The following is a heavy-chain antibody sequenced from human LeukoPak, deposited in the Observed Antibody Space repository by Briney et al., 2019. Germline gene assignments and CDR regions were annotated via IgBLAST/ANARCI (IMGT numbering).Heavy chain of an antibody. J-gene: IGHJ4*02. CDR2: VTSYNGDT. V-gene: IGHV1-18*01. CDR3: AKPNYYDSSPFDY. Sequence: ASVRVSCKASGYTFNNYGISWVRQAPGQGLEWMGWVTSYNGDTNYAQKFQGRVTMTRNTSISTAYMELSSLRSEDTAVYYCAKPNYYDSSPFDYWGQGALVTVSS. D-gene: IGHD3-22*01. CDR1: GYTFNNYG.